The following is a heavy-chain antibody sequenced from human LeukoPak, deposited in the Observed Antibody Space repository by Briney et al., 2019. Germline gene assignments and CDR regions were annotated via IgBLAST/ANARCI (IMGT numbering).Heavy chain of an antibody. D-gene: IGHD1-26*01. V-gene: IGHV4-39*01. CDR3: ARLGARGDYFDY. Sequence: SETLSLTCTVSGGSIGSSSYYWGWIRQPPGKGLEWIGSIYYSGSTYYNPSLKSRVTISVDTSKNQFSLKLSSVTAADTAVYYCARLGARGDYFDYWGQGTLVTVSS. CDR2: IYYSGST. J-gene: IGHJ4*02. CDR1: GGSIGSSSYY.